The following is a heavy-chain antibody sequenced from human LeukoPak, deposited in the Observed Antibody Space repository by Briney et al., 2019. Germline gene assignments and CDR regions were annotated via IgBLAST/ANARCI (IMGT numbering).Heavy chain of an antibody. CDR3: ARGVYSGWPDDAFDI. Sequence: SETLSLTCTVSGGSISSYYWSWIRQPPGKGLEWIGYIYYSGSTNYNPSLKSRVTISVDTSKNQFSLKLSSVTAADTAVYYCARGVYSGWPDDAFDIWGQGTMVTVSS. V-gene: IGHV4-59*08. J-gene: IGHJ3*02. CDR1: GGSISSYY. D-gene: IGHD6-19*01. CDR2: IYYSGST.